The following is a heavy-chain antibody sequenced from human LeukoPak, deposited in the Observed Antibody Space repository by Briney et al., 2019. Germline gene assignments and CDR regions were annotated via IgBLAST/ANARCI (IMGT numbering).Heavy chain of an antibody. CDR2: ISSGGTTI. CDR3: ARGYTSGYYAPFFDY. J-gene: IGHJ4*02. Sequence: PGGSLRLSCGASGFTFSTYEMNWVRQAPGKGLEWVSYISSGGTTIYYAASVKGRFTISRDNAKNSLYVQMNSLRAEDTAVYYCARGYTSGYYAPFFDYWGQGTLVTVSS. D-gene: IGHD3-3*01. CDR1: GFTFSTYE. V-gene: IGHV3-48*03.